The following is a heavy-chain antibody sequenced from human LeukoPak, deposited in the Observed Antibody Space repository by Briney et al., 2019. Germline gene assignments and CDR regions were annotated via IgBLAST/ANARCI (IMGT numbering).Heavy chain of an antibody. D-gene: IGHD3-10*01. CDR3: ARCMVRGVIHWFDP. J-gene: IGHJ5*02. CDR1: GYTFTSYG. CDR2: ISAYNGNT. V-gene: IGHV1-18*01. Sequence: ASVKVSCTASGYTFTSYGISWVRQTPGQGLEWMGWISAYNGNTNYAQKLQDRVTMNTDTSTSTAYMELRSLRSDDTAVYYCARCMVRGVIHWFDPWGQGTLVTVSS.